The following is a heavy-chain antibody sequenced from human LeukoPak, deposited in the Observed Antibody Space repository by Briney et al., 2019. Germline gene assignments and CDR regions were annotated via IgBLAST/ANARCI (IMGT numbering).Heavy chain of an antibody. D-gene: IGHD3-3*01. J-gene: IGHJ4*02. Sequence: GGSLRLSCAPSGIIMTKYWMTWVRQVPGKGLEWVATIKQDGNEKYYVDSVKGRFTISRDNARNSLSLQMNSLRVDDTAVYYCARDASALHWGQGARVTVSS. CDR2: IKQDGNEK. V-gene: IGHV3-7*01. CDR3: ARDASALH. CDR1: GIIMTKYW.